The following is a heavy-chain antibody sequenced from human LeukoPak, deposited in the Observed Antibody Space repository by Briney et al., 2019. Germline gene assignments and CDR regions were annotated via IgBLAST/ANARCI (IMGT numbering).Heavy chain of an antibody. V-gene: IGHV1-69*13. CDR1: GGAFSSHA. J-gene: IGHJ5*02. D-gene: IGHD2-2*01. Sequence: SVKVSCKASGGAFSSHAIRWVRQAPGQGLEWLGGRIPIFGAANYAQKFQGRVTITADETTSTAYMGLSSLRSEDTAVYYCARELPCTSTGFYVDWFDPGGQGTLVTVSS. CDR2: RIPIFGAA. CDR3: ARELPCTSTGFYVDWFDP.